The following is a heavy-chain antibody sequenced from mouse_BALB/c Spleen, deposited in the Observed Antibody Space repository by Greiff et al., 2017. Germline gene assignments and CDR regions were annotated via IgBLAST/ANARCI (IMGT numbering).Heavy chain of an antibody. J-gene: IGHJ3*01. D-gene: IGHD2-1*01. CDR1: GYSFTGYF. CDR3: AATRRTAAGFAY. CDR2: INPYNGDT. Sequence: VQLQQSGPELVKPGASVKISCKASGYSFTGYFMNWVMQSHGKSLEWIGRINPYNGDTFYNQKFKGKATLTVDKSSSTAHMELRSLASEDSAVYYCAATRRTAAGFAYWGQGTLVTVSA. V-gene: IGHV1-20*02.